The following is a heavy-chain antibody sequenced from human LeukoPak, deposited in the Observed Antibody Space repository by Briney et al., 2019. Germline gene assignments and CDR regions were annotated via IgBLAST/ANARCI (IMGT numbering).Heavy chain of an antibody. CDR1: SGSISSSTW. D-gene: IGHD5-24*01. V-gene: IGHV4-4*02. Sequence: SETLSLTCAVSSGSISSSTWWSWVRQPPGKGLEWIGEINHSGSTHYTPSLKSRVTISVDTSDNKFSLKMISVTAADAAVYYCAFGYNDIWELWGRGTLVTVSS. CDR2: INHSGST. J-gene: IGHJ4*02. CDR3: AFGYNDIWEL.